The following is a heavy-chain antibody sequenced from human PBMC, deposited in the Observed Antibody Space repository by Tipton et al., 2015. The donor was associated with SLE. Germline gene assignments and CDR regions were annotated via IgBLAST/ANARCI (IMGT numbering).Heavy chain of an antibody. CDR3: AKDKTSSTSWSDY. D-gene: IGHD2-2*01. CDR2: INSDGTST. V-gene: IGHV3-74*01. J-gene: IGHJ4*02. Sequence: SLRLSCAASGFTFRRYWMHWVRQAPGKGLVWVSRINSDGTSTTYADSVKGRFTISRDNDKNTLYLQMNSLRVEDTAVYYCAKDKTSSTSWSDYWGQGTRVTVSS. CDR1: GFTFRRYW.